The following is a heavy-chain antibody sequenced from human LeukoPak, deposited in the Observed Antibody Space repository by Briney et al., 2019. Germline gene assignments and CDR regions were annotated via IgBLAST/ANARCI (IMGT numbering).Heavy chain of an antibody. Sequence: TLSLTCTVYGGSLSRYYWAWIRQPPGKALEWLALIYWDDDKRYSPSLKSRLTITKDTSKNQVVLTMTNMDPVDTATYYCAHSLEDIVVVVAAGVYFDYWGQGTLVTVSS. V-gene: IGHV2-5*02. D-gene: IGHD2-15*01. CDR2: IYWDDDK. CDR1: GGSLSRYYW. CDR3: AHSLEDIVVVVAAGVYFDY. J-gene: IGHJ4*02.